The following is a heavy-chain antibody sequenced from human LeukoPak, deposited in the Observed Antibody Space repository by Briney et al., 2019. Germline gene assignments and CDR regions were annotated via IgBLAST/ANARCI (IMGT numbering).Heavy chain of an antibody. J-gene: IGHJ6*03. D-gene: IGHD5-12*01. CDR3: ARDREDIVATHYYYYMDV. V-gene: IGHV1-18*01. Sequence: ASVKVSCKASGYTFTSYGISWVRQAPGQGLEWMGWISAYNGNTNYAQKLQGRVTMTTDTSTSTAYMELRSLRSDDTAVYYCARDREDIVATHYYYYMDVWGKGTTVTVSS. CDR2: ISAYNGNT. CDR1: GYTFTSYG.